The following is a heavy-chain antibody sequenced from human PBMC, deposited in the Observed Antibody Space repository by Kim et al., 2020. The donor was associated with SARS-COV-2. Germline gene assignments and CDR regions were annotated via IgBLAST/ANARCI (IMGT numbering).Heavy chain of an antibody. J-gene: IGHJ4*02. CDR1: GFTFSSYA. CDR2: ISYDGSNK. V-gene: IGHV3-30-3*01. Sequence: GGSLRLSCAASGFTFSSYAMHWVRQAPGKGLEWVAVISYDGSNKYYADSVKGRFTISRDNSKNTLYLQMNSLRAEDTAVYYCARVQGVDSSLGYWGQGTLVTVSS. CDR3: ARVQGVDSSLGY. D-gene: IGHD2-15*01.